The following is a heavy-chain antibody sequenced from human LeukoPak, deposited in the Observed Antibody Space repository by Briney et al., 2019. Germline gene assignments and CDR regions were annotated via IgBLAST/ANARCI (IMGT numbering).Heavy chain of an antibody. Sequence: GGSLRLSCAASGFTFSSYEMNWVRQAPGKGLEWVSYISSSGSTIYYADSVKGRFTISRDNAKNSLYLQMNSLRAEDTAVYYCARVYRGIVVVPAAMGVDYWGQGTLVTVSS. CDR2: ISSSGSTI. CDR1: GFTFSSYE. J-gene: IGHJ4*02. D-gene: IGHD2-2*01. V-gene: IGHV3-48*03. CDR3: ARVYRGIVVVPAAMGVDY.